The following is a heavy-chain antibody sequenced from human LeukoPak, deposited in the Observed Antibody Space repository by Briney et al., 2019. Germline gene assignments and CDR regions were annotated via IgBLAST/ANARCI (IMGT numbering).Heavy chain of an antibody. D-gene: IGHD3-10*01. CDR3: ARGLGFGVPKSYYYYYYGMDV. V-gene: IGHV4-4*07. Sequence: SETLSLTCTVSGGSISSYYWSWIRQPAGKGLEWIGRIYTSGSTNYNPSLKSRVTISVDTSKNQFSLKLSSVTAADTAVYYCARGLGFGVPKSYYYYYYGMDVWGQGTTVTVSS. J-gene: IGHJ6*02. CDR1: GGSISSYY. CDR2: IYTSGST.